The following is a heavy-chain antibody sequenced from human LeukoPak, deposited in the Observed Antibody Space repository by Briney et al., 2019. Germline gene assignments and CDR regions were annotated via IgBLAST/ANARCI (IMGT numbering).Heavy chain of an antibody. Sequence: GGSLRLSCAASGFTFSSYGMHWVRQATGKGLEWVAFIRYDGSNKYYADSVKGRFTISRDNSKNTLYLQMNSLRAEDTAVYYCAKCAASSYYDILTGYYQANYFDYWGQGTLVTVSS. CDR3: AKCAASSYYDILTGYYQANYFDY. CDR1: GFTFSSYG. J-gene: IGHJ4*02. V-gene: IGHV3-30*02. CDR2: IRYDGSNK. D-gene: IGHD3-9*01.